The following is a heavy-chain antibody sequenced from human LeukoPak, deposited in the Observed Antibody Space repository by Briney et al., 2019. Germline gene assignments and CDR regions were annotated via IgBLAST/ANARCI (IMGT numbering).Heavy chain of an antibody. CDR3: ARSRRGSGWYYY. D-gene: IGHD6-19*01. CDR1: GGSISSYY. Sequence: SETLSLTCTVSGGSISSYYWSWIRQPPGKGLEWIGYIYYSGSTNYNPSLKSRVTISVDTSKNQFSLKLSSVTAADTAVYYCARSRRGSGWYYYWGRGTLVTVSS. V-gene: IGHV4-59*08. J-gene: IGHJ4*02. CDR2: IYYSGST.